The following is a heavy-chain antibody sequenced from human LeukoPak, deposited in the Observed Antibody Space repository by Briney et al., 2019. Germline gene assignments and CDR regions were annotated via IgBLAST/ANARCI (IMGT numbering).Heavy chain of an antibody. CDR2: INHSGST. Sequence: SETLSLTCAVYGGSLSGYYWSWIRQPPGKGLEWIGEINHSGSTNYNPSLKSRVTISVDTSKNQFSLKLSSVTAADTAVYYCARGDPQSRHPDFDPWGQGTLVTVSS. CDR1: GGSLSGYY. V-gene: IGHV4-34*01. CDR3: ARGDPQSRHPDFDP. J-gene: IGHJ5*02.